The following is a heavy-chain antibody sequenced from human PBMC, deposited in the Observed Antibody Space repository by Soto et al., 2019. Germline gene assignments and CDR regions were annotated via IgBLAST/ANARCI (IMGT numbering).Heavy chain of an antibody. Sequence: SVPTLVNPTQTLTLTCTFSGFSLSTSGMSVSWIRQPPGKALEWLAFIDCDDDKYYSTSLKTRLTISKDTSKNQVVLTMTNMDPVDTATYYCARIRDSGTYPKGGYFESWGEGTLVTVSS. D-gene: IGHD1-26*01. CDR2: IDCDDDK. V-gene: IGHV2-70*01. CDR1: GFSLSTSGMS. J-gene: IGHJ4*02. CDR3: ARIRDSGTYPKGGYFES.